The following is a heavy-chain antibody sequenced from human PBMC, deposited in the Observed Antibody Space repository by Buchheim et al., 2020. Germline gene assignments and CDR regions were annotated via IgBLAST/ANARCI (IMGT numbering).Heavy chain of an antibody. V-gene: IGHV3-23*01. D-gene: IGHD1-26*01. J-gene: IGHJ6*02. CDR1: GFTFSSYA. Sequence: EVQLLESGGGLVQPGGSLRLSCAASGFTFSSYAMSWVRQAPGKGLEWVSAISGSGGSTYYADSVKGRFTLSRDNSKNTLYLQMNSLRAEDTAVYYCAKFAGATPYYYYYYGMDVWGQGTT. CDR3: AKFAGATPYYYYYYGMDV. CDR2: ISGSGGST.